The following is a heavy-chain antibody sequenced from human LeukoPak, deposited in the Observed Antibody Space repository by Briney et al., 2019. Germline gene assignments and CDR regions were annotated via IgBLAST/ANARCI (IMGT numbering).Heavy chain of an antibody. CDR1: GFTFSSYA. J-gene: IGHJ1*01. D-gene: IGHD1-26*01. V-gene: IGHV3-23*01. CDR2: MSGSGGST. CDR3: ARVGATWYFQH. Sequence: GGSLRLSCAASGFTFSSYAMSWVRQAPGKGLEWVSGMSGSGGSTYYADSVKGRFTISRDNSKNTLYLQMNTLRAEDTAVYYCARVGATWYFQHWGQGALVTVSS.